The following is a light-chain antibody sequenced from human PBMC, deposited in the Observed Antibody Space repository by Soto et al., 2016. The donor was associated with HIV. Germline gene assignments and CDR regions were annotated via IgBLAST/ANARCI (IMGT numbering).Light chain of an antibody. V-gene: IGLV3-21*03. CDR3: QVWDTSSDHVV. J-gene: IGLJ2*01. Sequence: SYELTQPPSLSVAPGKTARITCGGNNIGSKSVHWYQQKPGQAPMLVVYDDNDRPSGIPERFSGSNSGNTATLTISRAEAGDEADYYCQVWDTSSDHVVFGGGTKLTVL. CDR2: DDN. CDR1: NIGSKS.